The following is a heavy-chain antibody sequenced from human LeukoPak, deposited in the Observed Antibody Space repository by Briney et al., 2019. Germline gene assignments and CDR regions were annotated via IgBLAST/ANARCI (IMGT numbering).Heavy chain of an antibody. CDR2: ISYDGSNK. D-gene: IGHD2-2*01. CDR3: ARACSSTSCEDALDI. Sequence: GGSLRLSCAASGFTFSSYWMHWVRQAPGKGLEWVAVISYDGSNKYYADSVKGRFTISRDNSKNTLYLQMNSLRAADTAVYYCARACSSTSCEDALDIWGQGTMVTVSS. J-gene: IGHJ3*02. CDR1: GFTFSSYW. V-gene: IGHV3-30-3*01.